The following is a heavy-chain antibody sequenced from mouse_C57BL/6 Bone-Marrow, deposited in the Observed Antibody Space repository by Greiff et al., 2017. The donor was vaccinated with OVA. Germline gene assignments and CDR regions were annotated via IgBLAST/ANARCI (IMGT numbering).Heavy chain of an antibody. D-gene: IGHD1-1*01. V-gene: IGHV1-61*01. CDR3: ARSGSSSDWYFDV. CDR1: GYTFTSYW. CDR2: IYPSDSET. J-gene: IGHJ1*03. Sequence: QVQLQQPGTELVKPGASVKLSCKASGYTFTSYWMDWVKQRPGQGLEWIGNIYPSDSETHYNQKFKDKATLTVDKSSSTAYMQLSSLTSEDSAVYYWARSGSSSDWYFDVWGTGTTVTVSS.